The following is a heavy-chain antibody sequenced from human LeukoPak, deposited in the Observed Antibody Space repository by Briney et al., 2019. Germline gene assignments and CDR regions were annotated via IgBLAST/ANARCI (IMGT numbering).Heavy chain of an antibody. V-gene: IGHV4-4*07. D-gene: IGHD3-22*01. Sequence: SETLSLTCTVSGGSISSYYWSWIRQPAGKGLEWIGRIYTSGSTNYNPSLKSRVTMSVDTSKNQFSLKLSSVTAADTAVYYCARDHYYDSSGYYIANNWFDPWGQGTLVTVSS. CDR1: GGSISSYY. J-gene: IGHJ5*02. CDR3: ARDHYYDSSGYYIANNWFDP. CDR2: IYTSGST.